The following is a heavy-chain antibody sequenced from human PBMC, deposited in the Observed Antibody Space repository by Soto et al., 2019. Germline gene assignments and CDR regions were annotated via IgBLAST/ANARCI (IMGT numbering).Heavy chain of an antibody. V-gene: IGHV2-5*02. Sequence: QITLKESGPTLVKPTQTLTLTCTFSGFSLSTSGVGVGWIRQPPGKALEWLALIYWDDDKRYSPSLKSRLTITKAPSKNQVVLTMTNMDPVDTATYYCGHYFYGDYEGTWFDPWGQGTLVTVSS. CDR3: GHYFYGDYEGTWFDP. D-gene: IGHD4-17*01. CDR2: IYWDDDK. J-gene: IGHJ5*02. CDR1: GFSLSTSGVG.